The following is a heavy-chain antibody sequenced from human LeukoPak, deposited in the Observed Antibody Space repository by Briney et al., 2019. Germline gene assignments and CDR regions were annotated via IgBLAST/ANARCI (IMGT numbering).Heavy chain of an antibody. D-gene: IGHD5-24*01. Sequence: GGSLRLSCAPSGFTFSDYGMNWVRQAPGKGLEWVSYISSGSTAIYYTDSVKGRFTISRDNAKNSLYLQMNSLRAEDTAVYYCAREVRDGYNYGNLDYWGQGTLVTVSS. CDR1: GFTFSDYG. CDR2: ISSGSTAI. V-gene: IGHV3-48*01. CDR3: AREVRDGYNYGNLDY. J-gene: IGHJ4*02.